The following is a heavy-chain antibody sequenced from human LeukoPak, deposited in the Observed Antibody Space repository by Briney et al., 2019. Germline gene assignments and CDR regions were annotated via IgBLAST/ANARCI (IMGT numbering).Heavy chain of an antibody. D-gene: IGHD4-17*01. CDR3: ARDPYYGDYVV. Sequence: GSLRLSCAASGFTFSSYEMNWVRQAPGKVLEWVSYISSSGSTIYYADSVKGRFTISRDNAKNSLYLQVNSLRAEDTAVYYCARDPYYGDYVVWGQGTLVTVSS. CDR2: ISSSGSTI. V-gene: IGHV3-48*03. CDR1: GFTFSSYE. J-gene: IGHJ4*02.